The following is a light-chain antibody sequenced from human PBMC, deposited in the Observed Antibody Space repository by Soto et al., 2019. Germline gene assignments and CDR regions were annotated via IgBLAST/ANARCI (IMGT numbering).Light chain of an antibody. J-gene: IGKJ5*01. CDR1: QTISSW. CDR2: KAS. Sequence: IQMTQSPSTLSGSVGDRVTITCRASQTISSWLAWYQQKPGKAPKLLIYKASTLKSGVPSRFSGSGSGTEFTLTIGGLQPDDFATYYCQQFNSYPITFGQGTRLEI. V-gene: IGKV1-5*03. CDR3: QQFNSYPIT.